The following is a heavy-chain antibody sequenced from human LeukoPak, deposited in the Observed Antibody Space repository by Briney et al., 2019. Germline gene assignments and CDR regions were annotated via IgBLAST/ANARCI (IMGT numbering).Heavy chain of an antibody. Sequence: SETLSLTCAVYGGSFSGYYWSWVRQPPGKGLEWIGEINHSGSTNYNPSLKSRVTISVDTSKNQFSLKLSSVTAADTAVYYCARGSTDFWSGYPYYYGMDVWGQGTTVTVSS. CDR1: GGSFSGYY. CDR3: ARGSTDFWSGYPYYYGMDV. J-gene: IGHJ6*02. CDR2: INHSGST. D-gene: IGHD3-3*01. V-gene: IGHV4-34*01.